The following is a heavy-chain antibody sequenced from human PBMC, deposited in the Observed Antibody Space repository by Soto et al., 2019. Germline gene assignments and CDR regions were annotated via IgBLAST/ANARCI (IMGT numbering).Heavy chain of an antibody. J-gene: IGHJ6*02. Sequence: ETLSLTCSVSGDSVSSGAAYLSCIRQPPGKGLEWIGYIYYSGSTNYSPSLKSRVTMSVDTSRNQFSLKLNSVTVADTAMYYCARGRGVTGRYYHFGLDVLGLGNTVTVT. V-gene: IGHV4-61*08. CDR3: ARGRGVTGRYYHFGLDV. CDR1: GDSVSSGAAY. D-gene: IGHD3-10*01. CDR2: IYYSGST.